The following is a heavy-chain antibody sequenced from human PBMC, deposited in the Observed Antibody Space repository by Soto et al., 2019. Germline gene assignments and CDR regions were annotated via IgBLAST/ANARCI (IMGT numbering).Heavy chain of an antibody. CDR2: ISGSGGST. J-gene: IGHJ6*02. D-gene: IGHD2-2*01. CDR3: ARYIPGVRYYGMDV. V-gene: IGHV3-23*01. CDR1: GFTFSSYA. Sequence: PGGSPRLSCAASGFTFSSYAMSWVRQAPGKGLEWVSAISGSGGSTYYADSVKGRFTISRDNSKNTLYLQMNSLRAEDTAVYYCARYIPGVRYYGMDVWGQGTTVTVSS.